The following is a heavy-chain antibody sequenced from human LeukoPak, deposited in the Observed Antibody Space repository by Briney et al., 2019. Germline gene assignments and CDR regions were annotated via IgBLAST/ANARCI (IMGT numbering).Heavy chain of an antibody. Sequence: GESLKISCKGSGYSFTSDWIAWVRQMPGKGLEWMGIIYPGDSDTRYSPSLQGQVTISADKSISTAYLLLSSLKASDTAIYYCARLGVEASGNRGYYFFDYWGQGALVTVSS. D-gene: IGHD3-22*01. CDR3: ARLGVEASGNRGYYFFDY. CDR1: GYSFTSDW. J-gene: IGHJ4*02. CDR2: IYPGDSDT. V-gene: IGHV5-51*01.